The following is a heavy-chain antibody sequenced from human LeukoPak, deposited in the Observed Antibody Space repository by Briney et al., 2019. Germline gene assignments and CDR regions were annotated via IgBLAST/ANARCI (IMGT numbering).Heavy chain of an antibody. J-gene: IGHJ5*02. Sequence: SETLSLTCAVSGGSISSGGYSWSWIRQPPGKGLEWSGSVYHSGNTYYNPSLKSRVTISLDRSKNQFSLRLSSVTAADTAVYYCARSYDSSGYYLNWFDLWGQGTLVTVSS. CDR2: VYHSGNT. V-gene: IGHV4-30-2*01. D-gene: IGHD3-22*01. CDR3: ARSYDSSGYYLNWFDL. CDR1: GGSISSGGYS.